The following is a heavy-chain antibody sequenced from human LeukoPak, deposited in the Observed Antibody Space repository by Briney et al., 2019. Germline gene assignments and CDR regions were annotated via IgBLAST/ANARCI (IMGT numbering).Heavy chain of an antibody. CDR2: IIPIFGTA. CDR1: GGTFSSYA. CDR3: ATGGYNWNYGYSAEYFQH. Sequence: SVTVSCKATGGTFSSYAISWVQQAPGQGLEWMGGIIPIFGTANYAQKFQGRVTITTDESTSTAYMELSSLRSEDTAVYYCATGGYNWNYGYSAEYFQHWGQGTLVTVSS. V-gene: IGHV1-69*05. J-gene: IGHJ1*01. D-gene: IGHD1-7*01.